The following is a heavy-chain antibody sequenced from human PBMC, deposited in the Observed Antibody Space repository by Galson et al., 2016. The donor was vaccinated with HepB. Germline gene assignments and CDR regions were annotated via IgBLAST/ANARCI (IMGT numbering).Heavy chain of an antibody. Sequence: SLRLSCAASGFTFNNAWMHWVRQAPGKGLEWVANVNQDGGEKYYVDSVKGRFTISRDNAKNSLYLQIDSLRVEDTAVYYCAKDRGGRHLWGLHGMDVWGQGTTVIVSS. CDR3: AKDRGGRHLWGLHGMDV. D-gene: IGHD3-16*01. J-gene: IGHJ6*02. V-gene: IGHV3-7*01. CDR1: GFTFNNAW. CDR2: VNQDGGEK.